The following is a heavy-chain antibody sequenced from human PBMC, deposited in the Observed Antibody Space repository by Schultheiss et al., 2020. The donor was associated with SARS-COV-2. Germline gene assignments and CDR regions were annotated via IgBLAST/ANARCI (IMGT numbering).Heavy chain of an antibody. Sequence: GGSLRLSCAASGFTFSSYAMHWVRQAPGKGLEWVAVISYDGSNKYYADSVKGRFTISRDNSKNTLYLQMNSLRAEDTAVYYCARAQDGYKDYWGQGTLVTVSS. CDR3: ARAQDGYKDY. V-gene: IGHV3-30*01. CDR1: GFTFSSYA. D-gene: IGHD5-24*01. CDR2: ISYDGSNK. J-gene: IGHJ4*02.